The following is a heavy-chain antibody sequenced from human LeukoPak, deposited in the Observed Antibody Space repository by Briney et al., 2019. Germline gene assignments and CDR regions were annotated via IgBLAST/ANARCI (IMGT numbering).Heavy chain of an antibody. V-gene: IGHV3-30-3*01. CDR2: ISYDGSNK. CDR3: AILAVAGRTFDY. Sequence: GGSLRLSYAASGFTFSSYAMHWVRQAPGKGLEGVAVISYDGSNKYYADSVKGRFTISRDNSKNTLYLQMNSLRAEDTAVYYCAILAVAGRTFDYWGQGTLVTVSS. CDR1: GFTFSSYA. J-gene: IGHJ4*02. D-gene: IGHD6-19*01.